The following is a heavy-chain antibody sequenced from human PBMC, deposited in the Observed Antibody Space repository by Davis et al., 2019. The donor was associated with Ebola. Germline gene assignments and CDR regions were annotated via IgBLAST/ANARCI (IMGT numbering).Heavy chain of an antibody. Sequence: AASVQVSCKASRGTFSRYAISWVRQAPGQAFEWMGRIIPILGIANYAQKFQGRVTITADKSTSTAYMELSSLRSEDTAVYYCARDDGGNSYYYYGMDVWGQGTTVTVSS. J-gene: IGHJ6*02. CDR3: ARDDGGNSYYYYGMDV. V-gene: IGHV1-69*04. CDR2: IIPILGIA. CDR1: RGTFSRYA. D-gene: IGHD4-23*01.